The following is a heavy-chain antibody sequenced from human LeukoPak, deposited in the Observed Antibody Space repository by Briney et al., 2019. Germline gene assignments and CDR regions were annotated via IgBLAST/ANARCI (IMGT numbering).Heavy chain of an antibody. Sequence: PSETLSLTCNVSGGSISGYFWNWIRQPPGKGLEWIGNIYYSGHTNYKPSLKNRVTISLDTSKNQFSLKLTSVTAADTAVYYCAREYDSYGLDYWGQGTLVTVSS. CDR3: AREYDSYGLDY. CDR2: IYYSGHT. CDR1: GGSISGYF. J-gene: IGHJ4*02. V-gene: IGHV4-59*01. D-gene: IGHD5-18*01.